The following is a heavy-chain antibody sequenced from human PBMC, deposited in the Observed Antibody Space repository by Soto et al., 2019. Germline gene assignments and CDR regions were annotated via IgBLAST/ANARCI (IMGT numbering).Heavy chain of an antibody. J-gene: IGHJ5*02. Sequence: GASVKVSCKASGYTFTSYDINWVRQATGQGLEWMGWMNPNSGNTGYAQKFQGRVTMTRNTSISTAYMELSSLRSEDTAVYYCARAHFWSGLPFDPWGQGTLDTVSS. CDR3: ARAHFWSGLPFDP. V-gene: IGHV1-8*01. CDR1: GYTFTSYD. D-gene: IGHD3-3*02. CDR2: MNPNSGNT.